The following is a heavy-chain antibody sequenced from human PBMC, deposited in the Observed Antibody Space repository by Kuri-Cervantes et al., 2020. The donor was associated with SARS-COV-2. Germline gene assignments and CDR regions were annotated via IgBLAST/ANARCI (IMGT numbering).Heavy chain of an antibody. D-gene: IGHD2/OR15-2a*01. J-gene: IGHJ3*02. CDR2: INPSGGST. CDR1: GYTFTSYY. V-gene: IGHV1-46*01. CDR3: AREGVLYGAFDI. Sequence: ASVKVSCKASGYTFTSYYMHWVRQAPGQGLEWMGIINPSGGSTSYAQKFQGRVTMTRDTSTSTAYMELSRLRSDDTAVYYCAREGVLYGAFDIWGQGTMVTVSS.